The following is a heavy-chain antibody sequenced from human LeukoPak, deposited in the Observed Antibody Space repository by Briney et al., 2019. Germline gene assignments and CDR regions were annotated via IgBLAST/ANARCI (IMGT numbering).Heavy chain of an antibody. CDR2: ISGDGART. D-gene: IGHD2-21*01. CDR3: AKTVVVITFRFDS. Sequence: GGSLRLSCAASGFSFNNYVMSWVRQAPGNGLEWVSAISGDGARTYYADSVKGRFTISRDNSKNTLDLQMNSLRAEDTAIYYCAKTVVVITFRFDSWGQGSLVTVSS. J-gene: IGHJ4*02. V-gene: IGHV3-23*01. CDR1: GFSFNNYV.